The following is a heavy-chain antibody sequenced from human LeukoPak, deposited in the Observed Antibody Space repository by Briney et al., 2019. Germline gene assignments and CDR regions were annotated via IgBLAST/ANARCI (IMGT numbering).Heavy chain of an antibody. V-gene: IGHV4-61*02. D-gene: IGHD3-16*02. CDR1: GGSISSGSYY. Sequence: SETLSLTCTVSGGSISSGSYYWSWIRQPAGKGLEWIGRIYTSGSTNYNPSLKSRVTISVDTSKNQFSLTLSSVTAADTAVYYCARESLRLGELSSRPFDYWGQGTLVTVSS. J-gene: IGHJ4*02. CDR3: ARESLRLGELSSRPFDY. CDR2: IYTSGST.